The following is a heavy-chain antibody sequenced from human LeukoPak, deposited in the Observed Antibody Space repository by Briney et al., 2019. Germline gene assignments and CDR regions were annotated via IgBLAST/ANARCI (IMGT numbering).Heavy chain of an antibody. CDR3: ASSSLWGDYYYGMDV. V-gene: IGHV3-21*01. CDR1: GFTFSSYS. D-gene: IGHD3-16*01. CDR2: ISSSSSYI. J-gene: IGHJ6*02. Sequence: GGSLRLSCAASGFTFSSYSMNWVRQAPGKGLEWVSPISSSSSYIYYADSVKGRFTISRDNAKNSLYLQMNSLRAEDTAVYYCASSSLWGDYYYGMDVWGQGTTVTVSS.